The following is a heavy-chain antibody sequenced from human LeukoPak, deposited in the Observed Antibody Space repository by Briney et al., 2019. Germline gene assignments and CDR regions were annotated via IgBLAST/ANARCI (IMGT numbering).Heavy chain of an antibody. V-gene: IGHV4-59*02. CDR2: IHNSGNT. J-gene: IGHJ3*02. Sequence: SETLSLTCXVSGGSARCYYWSWIRQPAGEGLEWIAYIHNSGNTNYNPSLKSRVTISVDTSKNQFSLKLRSVTAADTAVYYCVRDWEGFNFDIWGQGTMVTVSS. CDR1: GGSARCYY. D-gene: IGHD1-26*01. CDR3: VRDWEGFNFDI.